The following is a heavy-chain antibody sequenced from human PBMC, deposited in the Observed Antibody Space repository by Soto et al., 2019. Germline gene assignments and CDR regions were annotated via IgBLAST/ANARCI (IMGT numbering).Heavy chain of an antibody. Sequence: GGSLRLSCAVSGFTFSVEYMSWVRQAPGKGLEWVAVMSYDGSNKYYADSVKGRFTISRDNSKNTLYLQMNSLRAEDTAVYYCAKATRVWAARPAPADYWGQGTLVTVSS. V-gene: IGHV3-30*18. CDR2: MSYDGSNK. CDR1: GFTFSVEY. D-gene: IGHD6-6*01. J-gene: IGHJ4*02. CDR3: AKATRVWAARPAPADY.